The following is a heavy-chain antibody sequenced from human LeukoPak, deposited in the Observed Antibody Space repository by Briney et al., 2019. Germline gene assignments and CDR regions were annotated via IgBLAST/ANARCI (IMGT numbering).Heavy chain of an antibody. V-gene: IGHV3-23*01. CDR3: AIYSGSRLPNT. CDR1: GFTFSSYA. D-gene: IGHD1-26*01. Sequence: GGSLRLSCAASGFTFSSYAVSWVRQAPGKGLEWVSAISGSGGSTYYADSVKGRFTISRDNSKNTLYLQMNSLRAEDTAVYYCAIYSGSRLPNTWGQGTLVTVSS. CDR2: ISGSGGST. J-gene: IGHJ5*02.